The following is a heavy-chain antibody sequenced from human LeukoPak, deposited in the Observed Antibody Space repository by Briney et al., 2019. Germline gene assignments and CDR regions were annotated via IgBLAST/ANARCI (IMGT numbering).Heavy chain of an antibody. Sequence: GGSLRLSCAASGFTFSDYYMSWIRQAPGKGLEWVSYISSSGSNIYYADSVKGRFTISRDNAKNSLYLQMNSLRVEDAAVYYCARGPRYNWNSNYFPFDYWGQGTLVTVSS. CDR2: ISSSGSNI. V-gene: IGHV3-11*04. J-gene: IGHJ4*02. CDR3: ARGPRYNWNSNYFPFDY. CDR1: GFTFSDYY. D-gene: IGHD1-7*01.